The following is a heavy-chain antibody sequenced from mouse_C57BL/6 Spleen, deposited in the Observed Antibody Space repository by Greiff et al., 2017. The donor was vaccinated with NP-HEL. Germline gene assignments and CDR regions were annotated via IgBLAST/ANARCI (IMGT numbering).Heavy chain of an antibody. CDR2: IDPETGGT. V-gene: IGHV1-15*01. Sequence: VQLQQSGAELVRPGASVTLSCKASGYTFTDYEMHWVKQTPVHGLEWIGAIDPETGGTAYNQKFKGKAILTADKSSSTAYMELRSLTSEDSAVYYCTRGGQERDFDYWGQGTTLTVSS. CDR1: GYTFTDYE. D-gene: IGHD3-3*01. J-gene: IGHJ2*01. CDR3: TRGGQERDFDY.